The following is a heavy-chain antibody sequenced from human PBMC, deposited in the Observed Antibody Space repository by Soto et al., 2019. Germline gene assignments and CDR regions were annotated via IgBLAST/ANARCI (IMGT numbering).Heavy chain of an antibody. CDR3: AISQDRGGRTTFIY. Sequence: GGSLRLSCAVSGFTFDDNAMHWVRQAPEKGLEWVSGINWKSDIGYADSVKGRFTISRDNAENPLYLQMNSLRAEDTALYYCAISQDRGGRTTFIYWGQGTQVTVSS. V-gene: IGHV3-9*01. D-gene: IGHD3-16*01. J-gene: IGHJ4*02. CDR2: INWKSDI. CDR1: GFTFDDNA.